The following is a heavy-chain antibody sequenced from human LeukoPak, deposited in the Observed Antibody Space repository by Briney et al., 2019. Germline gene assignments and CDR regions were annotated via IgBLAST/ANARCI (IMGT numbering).Heavy chain of an antibody. CDR2: MSTYNDDK. Sequence: ASVKVSCKASGYSFMNYGITWVRQAPGQGLEWMGWMSTYNDDKQYAQKFQGRVTLTIDTSTTTAYMELRSLSSDDTAVYYCSRARGLKAFEVGGQGTLVTAS. D-gene: IGHD4/OR15-4a*01. CDR3: SRARGLKAFEV. V-gene: IGHV1-18*01. J-gene: IGHJ3*01. CDR1: GYSFMNYG.